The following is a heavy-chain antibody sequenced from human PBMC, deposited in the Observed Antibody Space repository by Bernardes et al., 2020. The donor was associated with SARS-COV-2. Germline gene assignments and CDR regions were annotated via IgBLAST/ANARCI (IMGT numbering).Heavy chain of an antibody. D-gene: IGHD2-15*01. Sequence: SETLSLSCTASGCSFSKYYWSWVRQTPGKGLEWIVYIFHSGKTDYNPSLKTRVTISVDTSNNEFSLRLTSLTTADTAEYYSAEVDPYCSGCSCWAFDYWGPGTLVTVSS. CDR1: GCSFSKYY. CDR3: AEVDPYCSGCSCWAFDY. CDR2: IFHSGKT. V-gene: IGHV4-59*01. J-gene: IGHJ4*02.